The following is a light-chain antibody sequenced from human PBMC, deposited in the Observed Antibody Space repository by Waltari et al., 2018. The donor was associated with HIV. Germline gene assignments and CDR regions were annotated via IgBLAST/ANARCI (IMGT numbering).Light chain of an antibody. V-gene: IGLV1-51*01. CDR2: DNN. CDR1: SSNIGNDF. J-gene: IGLJ3*02. Sequence: QSVLTQSPSVSAAPGRKVTISCSGSSSNIGNDFVSWYQQVPGTAPKLLIYDNNKRPSGIADRFSGSKSGTSATLAITGLQTGDEADYYCGTWDSSLSAWVFGGGTKLTVL. CDR3: GTWDSSLSAWV.